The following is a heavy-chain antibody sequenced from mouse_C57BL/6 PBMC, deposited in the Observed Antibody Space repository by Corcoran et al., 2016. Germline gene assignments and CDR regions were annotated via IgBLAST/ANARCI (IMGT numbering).Heavy chain of an antibody. D-gene: IGHD2-1*01. Sequence: DVQLQESGPGLVKPSQSLSLTCSVTGYSITSGYYWNWIRQFPGNKLEWMGYISYDGSNNYNPSLKNRISITRDTSKNQFFLKLNSVTTEDTATYYCARDYYGNYWDYWGQGTTLTVSS. CDR3: ARDYYGNYWDY. V-gene: IGHV3-6*01. CDR1: GYSITSGYY. J-gene: IGHJ2*01. CDR2: ISYDGSN.